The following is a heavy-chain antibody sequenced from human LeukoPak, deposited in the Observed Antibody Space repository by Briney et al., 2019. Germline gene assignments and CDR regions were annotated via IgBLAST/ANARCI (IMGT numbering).Heavy chain of an antibody. CDR3: ARDQMATVTTFLTFSFDY. V-gene: IGHV3-21*01. CDR2: ISSSSSYI. D-gene: IGHD4-17*01. CDR1: GFTFSSYS. Sequence: GGSLRLSCAASGFTFSSYSMNWVRQAPGKGPEWVSSISSSSSYIYYADSVKGRFTISRDNAKNSLYLQMNSLRAEDTAVYYCARDQMATVTTFLTFSFDYWGQGTLVTVSS. J-gene: IGHJ4*02.